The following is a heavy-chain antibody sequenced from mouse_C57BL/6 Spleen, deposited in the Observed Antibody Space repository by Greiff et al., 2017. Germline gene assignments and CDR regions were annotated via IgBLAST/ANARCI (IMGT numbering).Heavy chain of an antibody. Sequence: QVQLQQSGAELVRPGTSVKVSCKASGYAFTNYLIAWVKQRPGQGLEWIGVINPGSGGTNYNEKFKSKATLTADKSSSTAYMQLSSLTSEDSAVFFCAISDYEAFAYWGQGTLVTVSA. CDR3: AISDYEAFAY. J-gene: IGHJ3*01. CDR1: GYAFTNYL. CDR2: INPGSGGT. V-gene: IGHV1-54*01. D-gene: IGHD2-4*01.